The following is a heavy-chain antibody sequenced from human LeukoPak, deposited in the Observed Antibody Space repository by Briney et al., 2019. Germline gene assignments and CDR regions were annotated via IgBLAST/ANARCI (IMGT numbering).Heavy chain of an antibody. CDR3: ARERDDDQDDAFDI. Sequence: GGSLRLSCAASGFTFSSYEMNWVRQAPGKGLEWVSYISSSGSTIYYADSVKGRFTISRDNAKNSLYLQTNSLRAEDTAVYYCARERDDDQDDAFDIWGQGTMVTVSS. V-gene: IGHV3-48*03. CDR1: GFTFSSYE. D-gene: IGHD3-16*01. CDR2: ISSSGSTI. J-gene: IGHJ3*02.